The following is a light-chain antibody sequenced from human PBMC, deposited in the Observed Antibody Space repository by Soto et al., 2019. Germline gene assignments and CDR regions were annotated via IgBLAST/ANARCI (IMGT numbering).Light chain of an antibody. Sequence: EIVLTQSPGTLSLSPGDRATLSCRASQSVSSSYLGWYQQKPGQAPRLLIYGISSRATGIPDRFSGSGSGTEFTLTISGLQPDDFATYYCQQYNSYPLTFGGGTKVDIK. CDR1: QSVSSSY. V-gene: IGKV3-20*01. CDR3: QQYNSYPLT. CDR2: GIS. J-gene: IGKJ4*01.